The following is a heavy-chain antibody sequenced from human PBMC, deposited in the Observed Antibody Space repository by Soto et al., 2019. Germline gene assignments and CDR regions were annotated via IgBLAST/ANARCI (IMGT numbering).Heavy chain of an antibody. CDR1: GGTFSSYA. J-gene: IGHJ2*01. D-gene: IGHD3-22*01. CDR3: ARNFFYDSSGYYYFDL. Sequence: RASVKVSCKASGGTFSSYAISWVRQAPGQGLEWMGGIIPIFGTTKHAQKFQGRVTSTADESTSTVYMELSRLTSEDTALYYCARNFFYDSSGYYYFDL. CDR2: IIPIFGTT. V-gene: IGHV1-69*13.